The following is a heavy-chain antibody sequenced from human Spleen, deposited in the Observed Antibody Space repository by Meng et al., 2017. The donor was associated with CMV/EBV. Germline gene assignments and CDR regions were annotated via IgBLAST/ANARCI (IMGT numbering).Heavy chain of an antibody. CDR2: IYHSGNT. V-gene: IGHV4-59*01. Sequence: SETLSLTCTVSGGSISSYYWSWIRQPPGKGLEWIGYIYHSGNTNYNPSLKSRVTISVDTSKNQFSLKLSSVTAADTAVYYCASHRGDCSSTSCHPAWFDPWGQGTLVTVSS. J-gene: IGHJ5*02. D-gene: IGHD2-2*01. CDR1: GGSISSYY. CDR3: ASHRGDCSSTSCHPAWFDP.